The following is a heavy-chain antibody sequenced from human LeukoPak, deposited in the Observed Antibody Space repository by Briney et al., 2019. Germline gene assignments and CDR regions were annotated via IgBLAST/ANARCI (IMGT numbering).Heavy chain of an antibody. CDR1: GYTPTELS. J-gene: IGHJ4*02. CDR3: ARDGRRWLQFDTPPD. CDR2: FDPEDGET. Sequence: ASVKVSCKVSGYTPTELSMHWVRQAPGKGLEWMGGFDPEDGETIYAQKFQGGVTMTEDTSTDTAYMELSSLRSEDTAVYYCARDGRRWLQFDTPPDWGQGTLVTVSS. V-gene: IGHV1-24*01. D-gene: IGHD5-24*01.